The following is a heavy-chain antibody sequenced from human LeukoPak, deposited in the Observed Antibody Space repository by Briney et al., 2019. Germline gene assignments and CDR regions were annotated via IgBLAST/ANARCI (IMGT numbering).Heavy chain of an antibody. CDR3: AREGATREFDY. D-gene: IGHD1-26*01. CDR1: GYTFTSYY. J-gene: IGHJ4*02. V-gene: IGHV1-46*01. CDR2: INPSGGST. Sequence: ASVKVSCKASGYTFTSYYMHWVRQAPGQGLEWMGIINPSGGSTSYAQKFQGRVTMTRDMSTSTVYMELSSLRSEDTAVYYCAREGATREFDYWGQGTLVTVSS.